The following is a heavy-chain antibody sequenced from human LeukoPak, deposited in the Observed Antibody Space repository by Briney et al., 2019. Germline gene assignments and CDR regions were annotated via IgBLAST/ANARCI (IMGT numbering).Heavy chain of an antibody. CDR1: GFTFSSYA. J-gene: IGHJ4*02. V-gene: IGHV3-15*01. CDR3: TTDQVELRCFDWLLDPSYFDY. CDR2: IKSKTDGGTT. Sequence: PGGSLRLSCAASGFTFSSYAMSWVRQAPGKGLEWVGRIKSKTDGGTTDYAAPVKGRFTISRDDSKNTLYLQMNSLKTEDTAVYYCTTDQVELRCFDWLLDPSYFDYWGQGTLVTVSS. D-gene: IGHD3-9*01.